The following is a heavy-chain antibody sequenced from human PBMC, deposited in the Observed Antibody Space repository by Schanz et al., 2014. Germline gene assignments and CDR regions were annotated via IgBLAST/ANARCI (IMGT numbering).Heavy chain of an antibody. Sequence: QVQLVQSGADVKKPGASVKVSCKASGNTLSAYYIHWIRQAPGQGLEWMGWIDPNSGGTNYAQKFQGRVTITRDTLASTAYMELTSLRSDDTAVYYCARDFSAYVGNYFDYWGQGTLVTVSS. CDR2: IDPNSGGT. CDR1: GNTLSAYY. CDR3: ARDFSAYVGNYFDY. J-gene: IGHJ4*02. D-gene: IGHD5-12*01. V-gene: IGHV1-2*02.